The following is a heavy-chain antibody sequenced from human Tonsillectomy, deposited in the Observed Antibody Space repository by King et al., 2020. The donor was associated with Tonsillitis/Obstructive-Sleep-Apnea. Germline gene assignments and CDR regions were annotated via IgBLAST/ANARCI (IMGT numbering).Heavy chain of an antibody. CDR3: ARDRRYYDSSGYLWFDP. Sequence: VQLVESGGGVVRPGKSLRLSCVASGFTFSDYGMHWVRQAPGKGLEWVAVISYHGPDKYFADSVKGRFTISRDNSKNTLYLQIDSLRAEDTAVYYCARDRRYYDSSGYLWFDPWGQGALVTVSS. J-gene: IGHJ5*02. D-gene: IGHD3-22*01. V-gene: IGHV3-30*03. CDR1: GFTFSDYG. CDR2: ISYHGPDK.